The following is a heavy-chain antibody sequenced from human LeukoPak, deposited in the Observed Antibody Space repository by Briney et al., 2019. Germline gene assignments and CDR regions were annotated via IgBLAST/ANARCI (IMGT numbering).Heavy chain of an antibody. Sequence: SETLSLTCTVSGGSISSYYWSWIRQPPGKGLEWIGYIYYSGSTNYNPSLKSRVTISVDTSKNQFSLKLSSVTAADTAVYYCARVLSSVGPGWFDPWGQGTLVTVSS. D-gene: IGHD6-25*01. CDR3: ARVLSSVGPGWFDP. CDR2: IYYSGST. V-gene: IGHV4-59*01. CDR1: GGSISSYY. J-gene: IGHJ5*02.